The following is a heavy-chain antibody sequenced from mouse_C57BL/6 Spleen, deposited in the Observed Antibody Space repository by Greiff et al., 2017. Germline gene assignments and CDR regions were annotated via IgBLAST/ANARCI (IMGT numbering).Heavy chain of an antibody. Sequence: QVQLQQSGAELVMPGASVKLSCKASGYTFTSYWMHWVKQRPGQGLEWIGEIDPSDSYTNYNQKFKGKSTLTVDKSSSTAYMQLSSLTSEDSAVYYCAKWGADFDYWGQGTPLTVSS. CDR2: IDPSDSYT. CDR3: AKWGADFDY. CDR1: GYTFTSYW. V-gene: IGHV1-69*01. J-gene: IGHJ2*01.